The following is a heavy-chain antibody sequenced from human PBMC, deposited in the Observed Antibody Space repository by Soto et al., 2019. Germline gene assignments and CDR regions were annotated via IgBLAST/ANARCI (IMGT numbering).Heavy chain of an antibody. J-gene: IGHJ6*02. Sequence: QVQLVQSGAEVKKPGSSVKVSCKASGDTFSSYTISWVRQAPGQGLEWMGGIMPMFGTANYAQKFLGRVTITAGKSTSTDYMQRSSLRSEDTAVYYCARDPGKGWGSLFVDKNYYDYGMDVWGQGTTVTVSS. CDR3: ARDPGKGWGSLFVDKNYYDYGMDV. V-gene: IGHV1-69*06. CDR2: IMPMFGTA. CDR1: GDTFSSYT. D-gene: IGHD3-16*01.